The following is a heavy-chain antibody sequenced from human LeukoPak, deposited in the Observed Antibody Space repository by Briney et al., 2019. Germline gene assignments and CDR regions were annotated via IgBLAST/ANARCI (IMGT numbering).Heavy chain of an antibody. CDR2: IYSGGST. CDR1: GFTVSSNY. CDR3: AKDYYYYDSSGYYPYYYYYYMDV. Sequence: GGSLRLSCAASGFTVSSNYMSWVRQAPGKGLEWVSVIYSGGSTYYADSVKGRFTISRDNSKNTLYLQMNSLRAEDTAVYYCAKDYYYYDSSGYYPYYYYYYMDVWGKGTTVTVSS. D-gene: IGHD3-22*01. V-gene: IGHV3-66*01. J-gene: IGHJ6*03.